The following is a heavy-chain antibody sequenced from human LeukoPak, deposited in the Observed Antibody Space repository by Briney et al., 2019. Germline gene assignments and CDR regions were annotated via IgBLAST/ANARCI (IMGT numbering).Heavy chain of an antibody. CDR1: GFTFSSYA. CDR3: AKDSYDSSGSRYDY. Sequence: PGGSLRLSCTASGFTFSSYAMSWFRQAPGVGLEWVSAINGAGGSTWYADSVKGRFTISRDNSKNTLYMQMNSLSAEDTAVYYCAKDSYDSSGSRYDYWGQGTLVTVSS. J-gene: IGHJ4*02. D-gene: IGHD3-22*01. CDR2: INGAGGST. V-gene: IGHV3-23*01.